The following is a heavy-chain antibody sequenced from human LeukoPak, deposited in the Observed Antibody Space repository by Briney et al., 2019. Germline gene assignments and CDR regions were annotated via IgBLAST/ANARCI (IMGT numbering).Heavy chain of an antibody. Sequence: PGGSLRLSCGASGFIFSDYYMSWVRQAPGKGLEWVSAITARGDGTYYADLVKGRFTISRDNSKNTLYLQMNSLRAEDSAAYYCAKGTERYREVSSFDFWGQGTLVTVSS. J-gene: IGHJ4*02. CDR2: ITARGDGT. CDR1: GFIFSDYY. V-gene: IGHV3-23*01. D-gene: IGHD3-10*01. CDR3: AKGTERYREVSSFDF.